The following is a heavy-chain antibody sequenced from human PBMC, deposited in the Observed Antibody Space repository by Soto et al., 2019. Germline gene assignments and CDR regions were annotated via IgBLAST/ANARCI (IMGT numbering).Heavy chain of an antibody. Sequence: QVQLVESGGGVVQPGRSLRLSCAASGVTFSSYAMHWVRQAPGEGLEWVEVISYDGSNKYYADSVKGRFTISRDNSKNTLLLPINSLRAADTPVYYCARAPDMYDDYPFSYWGHGTLVTVSS. CDR1: GVTFSSYA. D-gene: IGHD4-17*01. CDR3: ARAPDMYDDYPFSY. J-gene: IGHJ1*01. CDR2: ISYDGSNK. V-gene: IGHV3-30-3*01.